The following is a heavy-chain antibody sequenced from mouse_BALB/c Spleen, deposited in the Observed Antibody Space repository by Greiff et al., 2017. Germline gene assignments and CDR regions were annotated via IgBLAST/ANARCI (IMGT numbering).Heavy chain of an antibody. CDR2: IYPGNVNT. J-gene: IGHJ1*01. V-gene: IGHV1S56*01. CDR3: ARHPDGWYFDV. CDR1: GYTFTSYY. Sequence: QVQLQQSGPELVKPGASVRISCKASGYTFTSYYIHWVKQRPGQGLEWIGWIYPGNVNTKYNEKFKGKATLTADKSSSTAYMQLSSLTSEDSAVYFCARHPDGWYFDVWGAGTTVTVSS.